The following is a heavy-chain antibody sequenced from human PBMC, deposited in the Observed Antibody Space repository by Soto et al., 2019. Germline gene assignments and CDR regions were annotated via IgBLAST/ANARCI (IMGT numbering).Heavy chain of an antibody. J-gene: IGHJ4*02. CDR2: LYSDGST. CDR1: GFTVSNNY. V-gene: IGHV3-53*01. D-gene: IGHD2-8*01. Sequence: QAGGSLRLSCAASGFTVSNNYMSWVRQAPGKGLESVSVLYSDGSTNYADSVKGRFTISRDIPKNTLNLQMNSLRVEDTALYYCATAFCTDGSSCGFDYWGQGTLVTVSS. CDR3: ATAFCTDGSSCGFDY.